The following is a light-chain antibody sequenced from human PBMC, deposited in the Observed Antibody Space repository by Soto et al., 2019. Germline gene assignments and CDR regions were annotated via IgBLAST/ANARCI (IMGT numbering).Light chain of an antibody. CDR1: QSLLHITGETF. Sequence: DVVMTQTPLYLSVAPGQPAYISCKSSQSLLHITGETFLFWYLQKPGQSPQLLIYEVSTRVSGVPDRFSGSGSGTDFTLEISRVETDDVGIYYCMQSTQLPPTFGQGTRLEIK. CDR3: MQSTQLPPT. V-gene: IGKV2D-29*02. J-gene: IGKJ5*01. CDR2: EVS.